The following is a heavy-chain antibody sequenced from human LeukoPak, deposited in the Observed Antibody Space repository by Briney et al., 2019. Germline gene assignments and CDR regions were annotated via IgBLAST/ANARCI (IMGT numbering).Heavy chain of an antibody. J-gene: IGHJ2*01. CDR2: IFPGDFDT. CDR1: GYNFSNFW. D-gene: IGHD4-23*01. Sequence: GESLKIPCKGSGYNFSNFWIAWVRHMPGKGLEYMGIIFPGDFDTRYSPSFQGQVTISADKSISTAYLQWSSLKASDTAMYYCARGRGAAGDYGGNPGWYFDLWGRGTLVTVSS. CDR3: ARGRGAAGDYGGNPGWYFDL. V-gene: IGHV5-51*01.